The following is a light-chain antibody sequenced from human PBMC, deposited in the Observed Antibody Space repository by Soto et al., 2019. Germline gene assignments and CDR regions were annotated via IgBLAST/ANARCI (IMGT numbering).Light chain of an antibody. Sequence: QSALTQPASVSGSPGQSMTISCTGTSSDVGSYNLVSWYQLHPGKAPKLMIYEVTKRPSGVSNRFSGSKSGNTASLTISGLQAEDEADYYCCSYTGSSTFVVFGGGTKLTVL. CDR1: SSDVGSYNL. V-gene: IGLV2-23*02. J-gene: IGLJ2*01. CDR2: EVT. CDR3: CSYTGSSTFVV.